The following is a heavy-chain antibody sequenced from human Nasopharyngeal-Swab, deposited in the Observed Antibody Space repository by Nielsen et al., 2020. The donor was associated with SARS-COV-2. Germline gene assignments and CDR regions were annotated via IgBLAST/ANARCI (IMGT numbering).Heavy chain of an antibody. J-gene: IGHJ4*02. Sequence: SVKVSCKASGGTFSSYAISWVRQAPGQGLEWMGRIIPILGIASYAQNFQGRVTMTRDTSTSTVYMELSSLRSDDTAVYYCARALTDTRFGPVHWGQGTLVTVSS. D-gene: IGHD3-9*01. CDR1: GGTFSSYA. CDR2: IIPILGIA. CDR3: ARALTDTRFGPVH. V-gene: IGHV1-69*04.